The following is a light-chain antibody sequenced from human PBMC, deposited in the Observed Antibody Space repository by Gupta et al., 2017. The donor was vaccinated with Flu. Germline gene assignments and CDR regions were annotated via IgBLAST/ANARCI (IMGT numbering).Light chain of an antibody. V-gene: IGLV2-14*01. CDR1: SSDVGGYNY. CDR3: SSYTGSNTHV. CDR2: EVS. Sequence: TISCIGTSSDVGGYNYVSWYQQHPGKAPKLMIYEVSNRPSGVSIRFSGSKSDNTASLTISGLQAEDEADYYCSSYTGSNTHVFRTGTKVTVL. J-gene: IGLJ1*01.